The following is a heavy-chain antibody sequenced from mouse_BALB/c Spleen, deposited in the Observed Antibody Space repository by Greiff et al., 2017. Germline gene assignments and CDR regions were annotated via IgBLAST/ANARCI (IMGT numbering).Heavy chain of an antibody. CDR2: IWSGGST. D-gene: IGHD2-3*01. V-gene: IGHV2-2*02. CDR1: GFSLTSDG. Sequence: VKLVESGPGLVQPSQSLSITCTVSGFSLTSDGVHWGRQSPGKGLEWLGVIWSGGSTDYNAAFISRLSISKDNSKSQVFFKMNTLQANDTAIYYCATPIYDVCPFAYWGPGTLVTVSA. J-gene: IGHJ3*01. CDR3: ATPIYDVCPFAY.